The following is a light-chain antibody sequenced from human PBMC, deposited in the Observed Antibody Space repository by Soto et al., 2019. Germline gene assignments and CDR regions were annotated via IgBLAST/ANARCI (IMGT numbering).Light chain of an antibody. V-gene: IGKV3-11*01. CDR2: DAS. Sequence: EIVLTQSPATLSLSPGERATLSCRASQSVSSYLAWYQKKPGQAPRLLIYDASNRDTGIPARFSGSGSGTDFTLAISSLEPEDFAVYYCQQRSNWPPEFTFGPGTKVDIK. CDR1: QSVSSY. CDR3: QQRSNWPPEFT. J-gene: IGKJ3*01.